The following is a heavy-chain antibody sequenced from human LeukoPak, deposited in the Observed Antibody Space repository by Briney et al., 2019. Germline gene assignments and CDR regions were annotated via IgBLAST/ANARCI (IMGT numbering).Heavy chain of an antibody. Sequence: GGSLRLSCAASGFTFSSYGMHWVRQAPGKGLEWVAVISYDGSNKYYADSVKGRFTVSRDNSKNTLYLQMNSLGAEDTAVYYCAKGPYYDSSGYYLGYYFDYWGQGTLVTVSS. J-gene: IGHJ4*02. CDR2: ISYDGSNK. CDR1: GFTFSSYG. D-gene: IGHD3-22*01. V-gene: IGHV3-30*18. CDR3: AKGPYYDSSGYYLGYYFDY.